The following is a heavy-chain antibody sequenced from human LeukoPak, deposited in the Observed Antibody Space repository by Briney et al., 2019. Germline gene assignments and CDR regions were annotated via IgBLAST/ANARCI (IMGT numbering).Heavy chain of an antibody. D-gene: IGHD3-22*01. J-gene: IGHJ3*02. V-gene: IGHV1-69*05. CDR3: ARTIPNNYYDSSGYYGDAFDI. CDR2: IIPIFGTA. CDR1: GGTFSSYA. Sequence: SVKVSCKASGGTFSSYAISWVRQAPGQGLEWMGGIIPIFGTANYAQKFRGRVTITTDESTSTAYMELSSLRSEDTAVYYCARTIPNNYYDSSGYYGDAFDIWGQGTMVTVSS.